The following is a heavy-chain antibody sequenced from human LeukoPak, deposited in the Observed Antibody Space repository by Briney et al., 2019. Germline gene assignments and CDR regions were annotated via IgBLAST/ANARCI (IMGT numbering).Heavy chain of an antibody. CDR3: ARVTVPPLQYYYCYMDV. CDR2: IKQDGSEK. V-gene: IGHV3-7*01. CDR1: GFTFSSYW. D-gene: IGHD2-2*01. J-gene: IGHJ6*03. Sequence: GGSLRLSCAASGFTFSSYWMSWVRQAPGKGLEWVANIKQDGSEKYYVDSVKGRFTISRDNAKNSLYLQMNSLRAEDTAVYYCARVTVPPLQYYYCYMDVWGKGTTVTVSS.